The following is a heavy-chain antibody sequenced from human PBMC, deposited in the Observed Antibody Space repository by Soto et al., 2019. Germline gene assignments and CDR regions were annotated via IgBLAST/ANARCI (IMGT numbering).Heavy chain of an antibody. CDR3: ARHGYSSSWHYYYYGMDV. D-gene: IGHD6-13*01. CDR1: GYSFTSYW. Sequence: PGESLKISCKGSGYSFTSYWIGWVRQMPGKGLEWMGIIYPGDSDTRYSPSFQGQVTISADKSISTAYLQWSSLKASDTAMYYFARHGYSSSWHYYYYGMDVWGQGTTVTVSS. CDR2: IYPGDSDT. J-gene: IGHJ6*02. V-gene: IGHV5-51*01.